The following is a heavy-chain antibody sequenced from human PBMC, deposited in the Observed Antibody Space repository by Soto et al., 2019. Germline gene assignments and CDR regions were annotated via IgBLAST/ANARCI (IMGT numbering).Heavy chain of an antibody. Sequence: EVQLLESGGGLVQPGGSLRLSCAASGFTFSTYAMNWGRQAPGNGLEWVSAISGGGGSIHYADSVKGRFTISRDNSKTTLYLQMNSLRDEDTAVYHCVKGYWKGDVWGQGTTVTVSS. V-gene: IGHV3-23*01. D-gene: IGHD1-1*01. CDR1: GFTFSTYA. CDR3: VKGYWKGDV. CDR2: ISGGGGSI. J-gene: IGHJ6*02.